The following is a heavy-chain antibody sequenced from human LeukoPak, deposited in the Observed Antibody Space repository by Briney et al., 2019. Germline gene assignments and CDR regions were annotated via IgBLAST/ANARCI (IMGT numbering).Heavy chain of an antibody. D-gene: IGHD1-26*01. J-gene: IGHJ6*03. CDR1: GFTFSSYS. V-gene: IGHV3-48*04. CDR3: ARVSGSHYYYYMDV. Sequence: GGSLRLSCAASGFTFSSYSMNWVRQAPGKGLEWVSYISSSSSTIYYADSVKGRFTISRDNAKNSLYLQMNSLRAEDTAVYYCARVSGSHYYYYMDVWSKGTTVTVSS. CDR2: ISSSSSTI.